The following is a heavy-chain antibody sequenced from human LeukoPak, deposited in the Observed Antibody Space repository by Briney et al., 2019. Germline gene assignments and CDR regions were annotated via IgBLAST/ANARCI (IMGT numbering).Heavy chain of an antibody. V-gene: IGHV3-23*01. J-gene: IGHJ3*02. Sequence: PGGSRRLSCAASGFSFSTYAMSWVRQAPGKGLEWVSTVSDSGSHTYYADSVKGRFTMSRDNSKNTLYLQMNSLRGEDTAIYYCAKVSGSYPDAFDIWGQGTMVTVSS. D-gene: IGHD1-26*01. CDR1: GFSFSTYA. CDR3: AKVSGSYPDAFDI. CDR2: VSDSGSHT.